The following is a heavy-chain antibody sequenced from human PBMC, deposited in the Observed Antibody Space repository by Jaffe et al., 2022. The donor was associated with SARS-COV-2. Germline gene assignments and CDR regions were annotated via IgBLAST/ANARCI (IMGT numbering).Heavy chain of an antibody. CDR1: GGSISSYY. V-gene: IGHV4-59*01. CDR2: IYYSGST. Sequence: QVQLQESGPGLVKPSETLSLTCTVSGGSISSYYWSWIRQPPGKGLEWIGYIYYSGSTNYNPSLKSRVTISVDTSKNQFSLKLSSVTAADTAVYYCARDRGSGCFDYWGQGTLVTVSS. D-gene: IGHD6-19*01. J-gene: IGHJ4*02. CDR3: ARDRGSGCFDY.